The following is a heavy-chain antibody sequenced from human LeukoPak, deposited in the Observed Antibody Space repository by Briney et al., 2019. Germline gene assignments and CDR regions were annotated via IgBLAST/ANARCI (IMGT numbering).Heavy chain of an antibody. V-gene: IGHV1-46*01. D-gene: IGHD3-22*01. CDR2: INPSGGST. J-gene: IGHJ4*02. Sequence: ASVKVSCKASGYTFTSYYMHWVRQAPGQGLERMGIINPSGGSTSYAQKFQGRVTMTRDTSTSTVYMELSSLRSEDTAVYYCARAYYYDSSGKEDFDYWGQGTLVTVSS. CDR1: GYTFTSYY. CDR3: ARAYYYDSSGKEDFDY.